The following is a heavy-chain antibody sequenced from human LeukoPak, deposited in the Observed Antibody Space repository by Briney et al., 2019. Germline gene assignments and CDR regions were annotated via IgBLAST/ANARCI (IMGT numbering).Heavy chain of an antibody. V-gene: IGHV3-30-3*01. CDR3: AREVAAAGLDY. Sequence: GGSLRLSCAASGFTFSSYAMHWVRQAPGKGLEWVAVISYDGSNKYYADSVKGRFTISRDNSKNTLYLQMNSLRAEDTAVYYCAREVAAAGLDYWGQGTLVTVSS. D-gene: IGHD6-13*01. CDR2: ISYDGSNK. J-gene: IGHJ4*02. CDR1: GFTFSSYA.